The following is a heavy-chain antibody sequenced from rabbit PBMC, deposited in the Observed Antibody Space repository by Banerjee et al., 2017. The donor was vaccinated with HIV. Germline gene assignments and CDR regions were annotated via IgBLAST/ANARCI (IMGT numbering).Heavy chain of an antibody. CDR3: VRGGRDIYDDYGGWNL. J-gene: IGHJ4*01. Sequence: QSLEESGGDLVKPGASLTLTCTASGFSFSSNAMCWVRQAPGKGLEWIACIYAGSSGSTYYASWAKGRFTISKTSSTTVTLQMTSLTAADTATYFCVRGGRDIYDDYGGWNLWGQGTLVTVS. D-gene: IGHD2-1*01. CDR2: IYAGSSGST. CDR1: GFSFSSNA. V-gene: IGHV1S40*01.